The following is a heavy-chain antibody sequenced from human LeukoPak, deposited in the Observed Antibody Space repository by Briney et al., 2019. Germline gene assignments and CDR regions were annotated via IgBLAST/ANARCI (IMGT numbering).Heavy chain of an antibody. J-gene: IGHJ4*02. CDR2: IDYSGST. Sequence: SETLSLTRTVSGGSISGYYWNWIRQPPGKGLEWIGYIDYSGSTNYNPSLKSRVTISIDTSKNQFSLRLASVTAADSAVYYCARGFDFKSTYFESWGQGTLVTVSS. V-gene: IGHV4-59*01. CDR1: GGSISGYY. CDR3: ARGFDFKSTYFES. D-gene: IGHD5-12*01.